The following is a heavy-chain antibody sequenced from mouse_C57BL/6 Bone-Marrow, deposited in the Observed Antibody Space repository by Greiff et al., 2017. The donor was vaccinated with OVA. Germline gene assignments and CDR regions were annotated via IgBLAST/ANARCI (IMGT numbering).Heavy chain of an antibody. Sequence: EVQLQESGPGLVKPSQSLSLTCSVTGYSITSGYYWNWIRQFPGNKLEWMGYISYDGSNNYNPSLKNRISITRDTSKNQFFLKLNSVTTEDTATYYCARDYGSSYQYFDVWGTGTTVTVSS. D-gene: IGHD1-1*01. CDR1: GYSITSGYY. V-gene: IGHV3-6*01. CDR2: ISYDGSN. J-gene: IGHJ1*03. CDR3: ARDYGSSYQYFDV.